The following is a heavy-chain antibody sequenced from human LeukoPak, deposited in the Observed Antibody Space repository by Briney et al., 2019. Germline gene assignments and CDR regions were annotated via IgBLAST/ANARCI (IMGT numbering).Heavy chain of an antibody. CDR1: GGSISSYY. J-gene: IGHJ4*02. CDR3: ARQGPSGYYFDY. V-gene: IGHV4-59*01. D-gene: IGHD3-10*01. Sequence: SETLSLTCTVSGGSISSYYWSWIRQPPGKGLEWIGYIYYSGSTNYNPSLKSRVSISVDTSKSQFSLKLSSVTAADTAVYYCARQGPSGYYFDYWGQGTLVTVSS. CDR2: IYYSGST.